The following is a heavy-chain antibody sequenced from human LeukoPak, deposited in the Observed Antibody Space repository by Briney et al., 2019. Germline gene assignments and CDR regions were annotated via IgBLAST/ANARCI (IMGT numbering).Heavy chain of an antibody. CDR2: INHSGST. CDR3: AGDPGATDHYFDY. J-gene: IGHJ4*02. V-gene: IGHV4-34*01. Sequence: SETLSLTCAVYGGSFSGYYWSWIRQPPGKGLEWIGEINHSGSTNYNPSLTSRVTISVDTSKNQFSLKLSSVTAADTAVYYCAGDPGATDHYFDYWGQGTLVTVSS. D-gene: IGHD1-26*01. CDR1: GGSFSGYY.